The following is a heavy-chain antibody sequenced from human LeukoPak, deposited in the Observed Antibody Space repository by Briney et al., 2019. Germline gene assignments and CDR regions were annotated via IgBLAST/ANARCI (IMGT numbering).Heavy chain of an antibody. Sequence: PGGSLRLSCAASGFTFSSYGMHWVRQAPGKGLEWVAFIRYDGSNKYYADSVKGRFTISRDNSKDTLYLQMNSLRAEDTAVYYCAKTNRGNWNDLDSGPGYYYYYYYMDVWGKGTTVTISS. V-gene: IGHV3-30*02. D-gene: IGHD1-1*01. CDR2: IRYDGSNK. CDR3: AKTNRGNWNDLDSGPGYYYYYYYMDV. CDR1: GFTFSSYG. J-gene: IGHJ6*03.